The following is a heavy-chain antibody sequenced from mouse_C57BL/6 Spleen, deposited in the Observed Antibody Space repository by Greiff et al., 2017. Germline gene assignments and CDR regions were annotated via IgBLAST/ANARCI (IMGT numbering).Heavy chain of an antibody. CDR1: GYAFTNYL. Sequence: VKLMESGAELVRPGTSVKVSCKASGYAFTNYLIEWVKQRPGQGLEWIGVINPGSGGTNYNEKFKGKATLTADKSSSTAYMQLSSLTSEDSAVYFCARSLLRGTWFAYWGQGTLVTVSA. J-gene: IGHJ3*01. CDR3: ARSLLRGTWFAY. V-gene: IGHV1-54*01. D-gene: IGHD1-2*01. CDR2: INPGSGGT.